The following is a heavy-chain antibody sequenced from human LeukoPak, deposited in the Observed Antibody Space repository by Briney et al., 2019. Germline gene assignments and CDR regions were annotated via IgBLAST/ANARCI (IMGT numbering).Heavy chain of an antibody. CDR1: RFTFSSYG. V-gene: IGHV3-23*01. J-gene: IGHJ4*02. Sequence: PGGTLRLSCAASRFTFSSYGMHWVRQAPGKGLEWVSTIGGGGESTYYADSVKGRFTNSRDNSKNTVYLQMNSLRAEDTAVYYCAKVLSGSQDYWGQGTLVTVFS. CDR2: IGGGGEST. D-gene: IGHD1-26*01. CDR3: AKVLSGSQDY.